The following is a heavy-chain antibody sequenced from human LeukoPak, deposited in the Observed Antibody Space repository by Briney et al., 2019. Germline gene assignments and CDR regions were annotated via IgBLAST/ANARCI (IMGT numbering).Heavy chain of an antibody. CDR1: GFTFSSYG. V-gene: IGHV3-33*06. Sequence: GRSLRLSCAASGFTFSSYGMHWVRQAPGKGLEWVAVIWYDGSNKYYADSVKGRFTISRDNSKNTLYLQMNSLRAEDTAVYYCAKVDSSGWYFGYYYYMDVWGKGTTVTVSS. D-gene: IGHD6-19*01. CDR2: IWYDGSNK. CDR3: AKVDSSGWYFGYYYYMDV. J-gene: IGHJ6*03.